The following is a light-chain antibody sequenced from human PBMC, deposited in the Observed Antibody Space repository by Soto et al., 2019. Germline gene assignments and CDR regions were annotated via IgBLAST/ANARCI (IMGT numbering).Light chain of an antibody. CDR3: SSYTSSSIDYV. CDR1: SSDVGGYKY. CDR2: EVS. J-gene: IGLJ1*01. V-gene: IGLV2-14*01. Sequence: QSALTQPASVSGSPGQSITISCTGTSSDVGGYKYVSWYQQHPGKAPKLMIYEVSNRPSGVSNRFSGSKSGNTASLTISGVQAEDEADYYCSSYTSSSIDYVFGTGTKVTVL.